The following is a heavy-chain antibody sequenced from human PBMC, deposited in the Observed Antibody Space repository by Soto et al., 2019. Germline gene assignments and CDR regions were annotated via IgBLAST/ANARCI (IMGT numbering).Heavy chain of an antibody. CDR3: ASPYYYDSSGYYDY. CDR2: ISSSSSTI. Sequence: PGGSLRLSCAASGFTFSSYSMNWVRQAPGKGLEWVSYISSSSSTIYYADSVKGRFTISRDNAKNSLYLQMNSLRDEDTAVYYCASPYYYDSSGYYDYWGQGTLVTVSS. D-gene: IGHD3-22*01. V-gene: IGHV3-48*02. CDR1: GFTFSSYS. J-gene: IGHJ4*02.